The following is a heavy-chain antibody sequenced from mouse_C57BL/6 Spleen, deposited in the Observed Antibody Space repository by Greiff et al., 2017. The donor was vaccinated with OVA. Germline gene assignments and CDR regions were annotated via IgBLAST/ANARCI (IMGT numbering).Heavy chain of an antibody. V-gene: IGHV14-4*01. J-gene: IGHJ1*03. D-gene: IGHD1-1*01. Sequence: VQLQQSGAELVRPGASVKLSCTASGFNIKDDYMHWVKQRPEQGLEWIGWIDPENGDTEYASKFQGKATITADTSSNTAYLQLSSLTSEDTAVYYCTTGGSSYEYFDVWGTGTTVTVSS. CDR3: TTGGSSYEYFDV. CDR1: GFNIKDDY. CDR2: IDPENGDT.